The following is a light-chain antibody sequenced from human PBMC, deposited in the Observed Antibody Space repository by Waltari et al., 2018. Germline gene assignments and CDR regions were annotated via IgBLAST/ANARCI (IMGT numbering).Light chain of an antibody. CDR1: VLQKPY. CDR2: KDT. J-gene: IGLJ2*01. Sequence: SFELTQPPSVSVSPGQTARITCSGDVLQKPYAHWYQQRPGQAPLLIIYKDTERPSGIPERFSGSSSGTTVTLTISGVLAEDEADYHCQSADSSGAYVVFGGGTKLTVL. CDR3: QSADSSGAYVV. V-gene: IGLV3-25*03.